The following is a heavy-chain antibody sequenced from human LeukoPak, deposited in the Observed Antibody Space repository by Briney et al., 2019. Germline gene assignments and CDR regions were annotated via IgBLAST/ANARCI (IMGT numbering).Heavy chain of an antibody. CDR2: IYPGDSET. D-gene: IGHD6-13*01. CDR1: GYSFTTYW. J-gene: IGHJ4*02. V-gene: IGHV5-51*01. Sequence: GESLKISYQGSGYSFTTYWIGWVRQMPGKGLEWMGIIYPGDSETRYSPSFQGQVTISADKSISTAYLQWSSLKASGTAMYYCARLMWEVAAAPDYWGQGTLVTVSS. CDR3: ARLMWEVAAAPDY.